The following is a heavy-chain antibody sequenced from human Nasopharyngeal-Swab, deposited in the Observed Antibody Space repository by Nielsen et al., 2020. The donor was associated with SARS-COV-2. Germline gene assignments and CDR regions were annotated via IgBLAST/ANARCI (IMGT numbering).Heavy chain of an antibody. J-gene: IGHJ4*02. CDR1: GFTFSDHY. CDR2: TRNKANSYTT. CDR3: ARVGGSYSDY. V-gene: IGHV3-72*01. D-gene: IGHD1-26*01. Sequence: GESLKISCAASGFTFSDHYMDWVRQAPGKGLEWVGRTRNKANSYTTEYAASVKGRFTISRDDSKNSLYLQMNSLKTEDTAVYYCARVGGSYSDYWGQGTLVTVSS.